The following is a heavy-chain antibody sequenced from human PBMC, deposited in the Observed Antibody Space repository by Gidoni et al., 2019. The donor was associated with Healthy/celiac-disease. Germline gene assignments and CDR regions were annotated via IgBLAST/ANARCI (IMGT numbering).Heavy chain of an antibody. CDR2: INHSGST. J-gene: IGHJ2*01. CDR1: GGSFSGYY. Sequence: QVQLQQWGAGLLKPSETLSLTCAVYGGSFSGYYWSWIRQPPGKGLEWIGEINHSGSTNYNPSLKSRVTISVDTSKNQFSLKLSSVTAADTAVYYCAHFTRRWYFDLWGRGTLVTVSS. CDR3: AHFTRRWYFDL. V-gene: IGHV4-34*01.